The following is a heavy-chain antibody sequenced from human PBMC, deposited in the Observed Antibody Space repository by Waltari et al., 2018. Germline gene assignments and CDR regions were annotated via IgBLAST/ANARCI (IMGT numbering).Heavy chain of an antibody. D-gene: IGHD2-21*01. Sequence: QVQLQESGPGLVKPSETLSLTCTVSGGSISSYYWSWIRQPPGKGLEWIGYIYYSGSTNYNPSLKSRVTISVDTSKNQFSLKLSSVTAADTAVYYCARERGEGAPYWYFDLWGRGTLVTVSS. CDR2: IYYSGST. J-gene: IGHJ2*01. V-gene: IGHV4-59*01. CDR3: ARERGEGAPYWYFDL. CDR1: GGSISSYY.